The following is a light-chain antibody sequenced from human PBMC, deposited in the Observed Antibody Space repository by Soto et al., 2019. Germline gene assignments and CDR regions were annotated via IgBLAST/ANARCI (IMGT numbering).Light chain of an antibody. CDR3: SSYTSTSTFWV. CDR1: TSDVGAYNY. V-gene: IGLV2-14*03. J-gene: IGLJ1*01. CDR2: DVS. Sequence: QSALTQPASVSGSPGQSITISCTGTTSDVGAYNYVSWYQQYPGKAPKLIIHDVSNRPSGVSNRFSGSKSGNTASLTISGLQAEDDADYCCSSYTSTSTFWVFGTGTKLTVL.